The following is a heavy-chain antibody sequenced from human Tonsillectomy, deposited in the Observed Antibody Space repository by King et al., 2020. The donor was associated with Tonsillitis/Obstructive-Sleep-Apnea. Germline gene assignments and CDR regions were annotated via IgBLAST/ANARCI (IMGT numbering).Heavy chain of an antibody. CDR2: IYYSGRT. Sequence: VQLQESGPGLEKPSQTLSLTCTVSGDSISSGGYYWRWIRQHPGKGLEWIGYIYYSGRTYYNPSLKSRVTISVDTSKKQFSLKLSSVTAADTAVYYCARGGPWAYYFDYWGQGTLVTVSS. J-gene: IGHJ4*02. CDR3: ARGGPWAYYFDY. V-gene: IGHV4-31*03. D-gene: IGHD7-27*01. CDR1: GDSISSGGYY.